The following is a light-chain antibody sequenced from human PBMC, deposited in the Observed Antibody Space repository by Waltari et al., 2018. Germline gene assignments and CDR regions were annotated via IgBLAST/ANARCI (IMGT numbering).Light chain of an antibody. V-gene: IGLV1-44*01. CDR1: TPNIGSNL. CDR3: VAWDDSLNGHWV. J-gene: IGLJ3*02. Sequence: QAVLTQPPSASGTPGQRVTISCSGSTPNIGSNLVNWYQQVPGKAPKLVIYRSDQRPSGVPDRFSGSKSGSSASLAISGLQSEDEADYYCVAWDDSLNGHWVFGGGTKVTVL. CDR2: RSD.